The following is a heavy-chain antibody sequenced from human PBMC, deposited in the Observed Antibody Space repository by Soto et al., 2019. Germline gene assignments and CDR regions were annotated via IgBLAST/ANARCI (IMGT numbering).Heavy chain of an antibody. Sequence: GGSLRLSCAASGFTFSSYSMNWVRQAPGKGLEWVSSISSSSSYIYYADSVKGRFTISRDNAKNSLYLQMNSLRAEDTAVYYCARNHGYDFWSGYQYDAFDIWGQGTTVTVSS. CDR2: ISSSSSYI. CDR1: GFTFSSYS. V-gene: IGHV3-21*01. D-gene: IGHD3-3*01. J-gene: IGHJ3*02. CDR3: ARNHGYDFWSGYQYDAFDI.